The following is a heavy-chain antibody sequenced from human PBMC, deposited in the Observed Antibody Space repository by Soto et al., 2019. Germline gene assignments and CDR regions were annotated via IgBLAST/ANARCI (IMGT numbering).Heavy chain of an antibody. V-gene: IGHV4-39*02. CDR2: MYSNGDT. Sequence: SETLSLTCTVSGGSITSGTYFWGWIRQAPGKGLEWIGSMYSNGDTYYKPSLKSRVTISVDTSKIQFSLKVTSVTAADTAVYFCAREDDGGDSLDVWGQGTTVTVSS. CDR3: AREDDGGDSLDV. D-gene: IGHD2-21*02. J-gene: IGHJ6*02. CDR1: GGSITSGTYF.